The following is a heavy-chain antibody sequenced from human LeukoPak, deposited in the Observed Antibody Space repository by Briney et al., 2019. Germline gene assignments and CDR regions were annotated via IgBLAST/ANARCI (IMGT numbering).Heavy chain of an antibody. CDR3: ARSHYYGSGSYPLGY. D-gene: IGHD3-10*01. Sequence: GGSLRLSCAASGFTFSDYNMNWVRQAPGKGLEWASYISSGSSTIDYADSVKGRFTISRDNAKNSLYLQMNSLRAGDTAVYYCARSHYYGSGSYPLGYWGQGTLVTVSS. CDR1: GFTFSDYN. CDR2: ISSGSSTI. V-gene: IGHV3-48*04. J-gene: IGHJ4*02.